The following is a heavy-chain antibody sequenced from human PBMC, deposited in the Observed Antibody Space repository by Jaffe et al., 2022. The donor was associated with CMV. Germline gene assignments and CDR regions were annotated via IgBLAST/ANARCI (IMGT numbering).Heavy chain of an antibody. CDR3: ARDPPRYSYGPHFDY. CDR1: GYTFTSYY. Sequence: QVQLVQSGAEVKKPGASVKVSCKASGYTFTSYYMHWVRQAPGQGLEWMGIINPSGGSTSYAQKFQGRVTMTRDTSTSTVYMELSSLRSEDTAVYYCARDPPRYSYGPHFDYWGQGTLVTVSS. CDR2: INPSGGST. D-gene: IGHD5-18*01. V-gene: IGHV1-46*01. J-gene: IGHJ4*02.